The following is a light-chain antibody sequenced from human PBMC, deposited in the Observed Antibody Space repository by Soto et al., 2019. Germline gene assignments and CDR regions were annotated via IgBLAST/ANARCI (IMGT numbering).Light chain of an antibody. Sequence: QSALTQPASVSGSPGQAITISCTGTSSDVGGYNYVSWYQQHPGKATKLMIYEVSDRPSGGSHRFSGSKSGNTASLTISGLQAEDEADYYCSSFTSTSTLVFGTGTKLTVL. V-gene: IGLV2-14*03. J-gene: IGLJ1*01. CDR3: SSFTSTSTLV. CDR1: SSDVGGYNY. CDR2: EVS.